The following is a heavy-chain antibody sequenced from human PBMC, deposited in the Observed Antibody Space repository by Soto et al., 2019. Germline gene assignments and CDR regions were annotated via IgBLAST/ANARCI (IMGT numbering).Heavy chain of an antibody. D-gene: IGHD5-12*01. CDR3: AREGSGYNF. CDR2: IVPVFGRP. V-gene: IGHV1-69*13. CDR1: GGSFINFG. Sequence: ASEKVCRTASGGSFINFGISLVRQAPGQGLEWMGGIVPVFGRPNYAQRFRGRLTITADESTSTGYMELISLRSDDTAVYYCAREGSGYNFWGQGTQVTVSS. J-gene: IGHJ4*02.